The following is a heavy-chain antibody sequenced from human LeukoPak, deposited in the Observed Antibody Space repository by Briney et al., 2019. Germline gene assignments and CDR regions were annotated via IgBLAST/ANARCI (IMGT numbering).Heavy chain of an antibody. J-gene: IGHJ5*02. Sequence: GGSLRLSCAASGFTFSNAWMSWVRQAPGKGLEWVGRIRSKTDGGTTDYAAPVKGRFTISRDDSKNTLYLQMNSLKTEDTAVYYCAFYYYGTRRFDPWGQGTLVTVSS. CDR3: AFYYYGTRRFDP. V-gene: IGHV3-15*01. D-gene: IGHD3-10*01. CDR2: IRSKTDGGTT. CDR1: GFTFSNAW.